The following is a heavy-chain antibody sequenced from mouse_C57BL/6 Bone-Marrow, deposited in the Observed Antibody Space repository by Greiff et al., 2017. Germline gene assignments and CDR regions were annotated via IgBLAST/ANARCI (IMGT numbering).Heavy chain of an antibody. J-gene: IGHJ1*03. V-gene: IGHV1-42*01. CDR2: INPSTGGT. Sequence: EVQLQQSGPELVKPGASVKISCKASGYSFTGYYMNWVKQSPEKSLEWIGEINPSTGGTTYNQKFKAKATLTVDKSSSTAYMQLKSLTSEYSAVYYCARRAIVTTWYFDVWGTGTTVTVSS. D-gene: IGHD2-5*01. CDR1: GYSFTGYY. CDR3: ARRAIVTTWYFDV.